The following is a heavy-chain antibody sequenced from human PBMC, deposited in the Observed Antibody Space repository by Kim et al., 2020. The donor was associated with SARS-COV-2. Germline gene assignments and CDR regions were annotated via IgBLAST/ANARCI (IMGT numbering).Heavy chain of an antibody. Sequence: SVKVSCKASGGTFSSYAISWVRQAPGQGLEWMGGIIPIFGTANYAQKFQGRVTITADESTSTAYMELSSLRSEDTAVYYCASGVVVVITGYYGMDVWGQGTTVTVSS. CDR2: IIPIFGTA. J-gene: IGHJ6*02. CDR1: GGTFSSYA. V-gene: IGHV1-69*13. D-gene: IGHD3-22*01. CDR3: ASGVVVVITGYYGMDV.